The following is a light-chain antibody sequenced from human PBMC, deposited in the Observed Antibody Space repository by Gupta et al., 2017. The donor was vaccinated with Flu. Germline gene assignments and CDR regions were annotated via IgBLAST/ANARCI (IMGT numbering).Light chain of an antibody. J-gene: IGLJ3*02. CDR1: SSDVVNYNY. Sequence: SIAISCSGTSSDVVNYNYVSWYQQHPGKAHNLLIYEVSKRPAGVADRFSGTKSGNTASLTISGRQADDEADYYCSAYTTSSNLVFGGGTKVTVL. CDR3: SAYTTSSNLV. CDR2: EVS. V-gene: IGLV2-14*01.